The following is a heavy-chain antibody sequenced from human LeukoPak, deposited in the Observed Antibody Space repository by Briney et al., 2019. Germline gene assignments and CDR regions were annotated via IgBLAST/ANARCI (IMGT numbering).Heavy chain of an antibody. D-gene: IGHD6-13*01. V-gene: IGHV1-8*02. J-gene: IGHJ4*02. Sequence: VASVKVSCKASGYTFTSNYIHWVRQATGQGLEWMGWMNPNSGNTGYAQKFQGRVTMTRNTSISTAYMELSSLRSEDTAVYYCARGWGYSSSWYAPNYWGQGTLVTVSS. CDR1: GYTFTSNY. CDR2: MNPNSGNT. CDR3: ARGWGYSSSWYAPNY.